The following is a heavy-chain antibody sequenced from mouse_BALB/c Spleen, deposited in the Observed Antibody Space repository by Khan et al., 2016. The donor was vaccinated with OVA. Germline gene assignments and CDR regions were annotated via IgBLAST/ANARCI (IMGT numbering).Heavy chain of an antibody. J-gene: IGHJ4*01. CDR1: GFSLTNYG. CDR2: IWSDGST. D-gene: IGHD2-10*01. CDR3: ARQPYYHYNIMDY. V-gene: IGHV2-6-1*01. Sequence: VKLEESGPGLVAPSQSLSITCTISGFSLTNYGVHWVRQPPGKGLAWLVVIWSDGSTTYNSALKSRLTISKDNSESQVFLKMNSLQTDDTAMYFCARQPYYHYNIMDYWGQGTSVTVSS.